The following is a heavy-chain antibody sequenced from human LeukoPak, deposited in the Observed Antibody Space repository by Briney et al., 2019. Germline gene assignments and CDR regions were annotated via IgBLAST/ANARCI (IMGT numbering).Heavy chain of an antibody. CDR3: ARSKKGRAIAVTGIFDY. D-gene: IGHD6-19*01. CDR1: GGTFSDYA. Sequence: ASVKVSCKASGGTFSDYAINWVRQAPGQGLEWMGGIIPIFTSPHYAQKLQGRVTISADESTSTVYMELNSLRSEDTAVYFCARSKKGRAIAVTGIFDYWGQGTLVTVSS. V-gene: IGHV1-69*01. CDR2: IIPIFTSP. J-gene: IGHJ4*02.